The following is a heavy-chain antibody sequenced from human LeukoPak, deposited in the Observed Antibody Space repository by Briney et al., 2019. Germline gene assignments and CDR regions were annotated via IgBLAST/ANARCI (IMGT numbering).Heavy chain of an antibody. CDR2: ISGSGGST. CDR3: AKGYCSGGSCYRGDYYYGMDV. V-gene: IGHV3-23*01. D-gene: IGHD2-15*01. J-gene: IGHJ6*02. Sequence: GGSLRLSCAASGFTFSSFEMNWVRQAPGKGLEWVSAISGSGGSTYYADSVRGRFTISRDNSKNTLYLQMNSLRAEDTAVYYCAKGYCSGGSCYRGDYYYGMDVWGQGTTVTVSS. CDR1: GFTFSSFE.